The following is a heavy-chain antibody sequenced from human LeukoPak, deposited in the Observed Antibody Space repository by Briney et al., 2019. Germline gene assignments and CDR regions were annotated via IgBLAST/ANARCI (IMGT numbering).Heavy chain of an antibody. CDR3: ARDMWGTFDY. D-gene: IGHD7-27*01. J-gene: IGHJ4*02. CDR2: IRPDGTDA. V-gene: IGHV3-74*01. CDR1: GFTFSDFW. Sequence: SGGSLRLSCAASGFTFSDFWMHWVRQTPGKGPVWVSRIRPDGTDASYADSVKGRFTISRDNARNTLFLQISSLRDEDTAVYYCARDMWGTFDYWGQGTLVTVSS.